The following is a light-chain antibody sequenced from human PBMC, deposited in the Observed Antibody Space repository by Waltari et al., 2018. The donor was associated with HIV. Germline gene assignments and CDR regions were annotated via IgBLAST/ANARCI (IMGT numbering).Light chain of an antibody. CDR2: EVN. V-gene: IGLV2-8*01. J-gene: IGLJ2*01. CDR3: SSFAGSNTVV. Sequence: QSALTQPPSASGSLGQSVTISCSGTSDHIGGYTSLFWYQHYPAKAPKLLIYEVNKRPSGVADRFSGYKSLNTAFLTVSGLQAEDEAHYFCSSFAGSNTVVFGGGTKLTVL. CDR1: SDHIGGYTS.